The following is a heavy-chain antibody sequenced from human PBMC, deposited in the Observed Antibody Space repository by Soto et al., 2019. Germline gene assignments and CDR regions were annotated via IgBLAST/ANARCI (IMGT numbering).Heavy chain of an antibody. D-gene: IGHD4-17*01. V-gene: IGHV4-39*01. CDR1: GASISSSNYY. Sequence: SETLSLTCTVSGASISSSNYYWGWIRQPPGRGLEWIGAMYYSGRTYYNPSLKSRVTTSVDTSKNQFSLKLSAVTATDTAVYYCARHGNTVTTGYYYGMDVWGQGTTVTVSS. J-gene: IGHJ6*02. CDR3: ARHGNTVTTGYYYGMDV. CDR2: MYYSGRT.